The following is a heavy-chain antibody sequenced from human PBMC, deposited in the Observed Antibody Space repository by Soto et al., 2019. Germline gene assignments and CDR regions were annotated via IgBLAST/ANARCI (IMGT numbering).Heavy chain of an antibody. J-gene: IGHJ4*02. CDR2: INHSGST. V-gene: IGHV4-34*01. CDR3: ARGVPLRVVVQTDAPDKYYFDS. Sequence: PSETLSLTCAVYGGSFSGYYWSWIRQPPGKGLEWIGEINHSGSTNYNPSLKSRVTISVDTSKNQFSLKLKSLTAADTAVYYCARGVPLRVVVQTDAPDKYYFDSWGLGTLVTVSS. D-gene: IGHD2-15*01. CDR1: GGSFSGYY.